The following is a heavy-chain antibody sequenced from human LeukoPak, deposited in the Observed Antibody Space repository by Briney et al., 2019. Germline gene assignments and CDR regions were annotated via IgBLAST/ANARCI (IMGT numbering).Heavy chain of an antibody. CDR1: GFTFSAYN. J-gene: IGHJ4*02. CDR3: ARRATTERGHSYGLDY. D-gene: IGHD5-18*01. V-gene: IGHV3-21*01. Sequence: GGSLRLSCVVSGFTFSAYNMNWVRQAPGKGLEWVSSISTTNSYIYYADSVTGRFTISRDNAKNSLYLQMHSLRAEDTAVYYCARRATTERGHSYGLDYWGQGTLVTVSS. CDR2: ISTTNSYI.